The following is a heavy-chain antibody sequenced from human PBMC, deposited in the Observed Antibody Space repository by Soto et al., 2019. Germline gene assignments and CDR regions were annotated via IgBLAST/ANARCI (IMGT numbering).Heavy chain of an antibody. CDR3: ARHLPVGGYSYGRDYYYYYMDV. CDR2: IYYSGST. Sequence: SETLSLTCTVSGGSISSYYWSWIRQPPGKGLEWIGYIYYSGSTNYNPSLKSRVTISVDTSKNQFSLKLSSVTAADTAVYYCARHLPVGGYSYGRDYYYYYMDVWGKGTTVTVSS. D-gene: IGHD5-18*01. V-gene: IGHV4-59*08. J-gene: IGHJ6*03. CDR1: GGSISSYY.